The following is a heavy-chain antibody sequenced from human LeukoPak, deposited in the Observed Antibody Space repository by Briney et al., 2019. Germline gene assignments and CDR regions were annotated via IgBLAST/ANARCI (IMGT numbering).Heavy chain of an antibody. CDR1: GYNFTNYW. V-gene: IGHV5-51*01. D-gene: IGHD1-14*01. Sequence: GESLKISCKGSGYNFTNYWIGWVRQMPGKGLEWMGIIYPGDSDTRYSPSFQGQVTISADKSISTAYLQWSSLKASDTAMYYCARHPAESSDAFDIWGQGTMVTVSS. CDR2: IYPGDSDT. J-gene: IGHJ3*02. CDR3: ARHPAESSDAFDI.